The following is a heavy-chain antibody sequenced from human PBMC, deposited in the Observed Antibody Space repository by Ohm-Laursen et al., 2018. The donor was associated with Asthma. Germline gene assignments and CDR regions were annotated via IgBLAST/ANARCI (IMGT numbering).Heavy chain of an antibody. V-gene: IGHV4-59*07. CDR1: GGSISSFN. Sequence: SDTLSLTCTVSGGSISSFNWSWIRQPPGKGLEWIGYVFDSGSTHYNPSLKSRVTISVDTSKKQFYLKLSSMTAADTAAYYCARVGFFETSAYFETFDPWGQGTLVTVSS. J-gene: IGHJ5*02. D-gene: IGHD5-12*01. CDR2: VFDSGST. CDR3: ARVGFFETSAYFETFDP.